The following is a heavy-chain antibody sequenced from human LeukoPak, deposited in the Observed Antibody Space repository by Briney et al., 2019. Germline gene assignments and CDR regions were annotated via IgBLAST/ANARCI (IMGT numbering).Heavy chain of an antibody. Sequence: PSETLSLTCTVSGGSISSYYWSWIRQPPGKGLEWMGYIYYSGNTNYNPSLKSRVTISVDTSKNQFSLKLSSVTAADTAVYYCARTYYYDSSGYYYYHGMDVWGQGTTVTVSS. V-gene: IGHV4-59*01. CDR3: ARTYYYDSSGYYYYHGMDV. CDR1: GGSISSYY. J-gene: IGHJ6*02. CDR2: IYYSGNT. D-gene: IGHD3-22*01.